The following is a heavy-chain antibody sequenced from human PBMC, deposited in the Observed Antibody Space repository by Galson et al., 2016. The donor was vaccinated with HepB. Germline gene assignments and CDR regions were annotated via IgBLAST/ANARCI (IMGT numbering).Heavy chain of an antibody. J-gene: IGHJ5*02. CDR3: AHRLCNSTSCYGNWFDP. CDR2: IYWDDDE. V-gene: IGHV2-5*02. CDR1: GFSLSTSGVG. Sequence: PALVKPTQTLTLTCTFSGFSLSTSGVGVGWIRQPPGKALEWLALIYWDDDERSSPSLKTRLTLPADTSKNQVVLTMTNMDPVDTATYYCAHRLCNSTSCYGNWFDPWGQGTLVTVSS. D-gene: IGHD2-2*01.